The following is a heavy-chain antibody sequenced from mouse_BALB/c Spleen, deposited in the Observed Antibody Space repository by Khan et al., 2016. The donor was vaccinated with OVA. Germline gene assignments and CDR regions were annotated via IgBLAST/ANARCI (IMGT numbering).Heavy chain of an antibody. J-gene: IGHJ4*01. CDR1: GFSLNDYG. CDR2: IWGGGST. V-gene: IGHV2-6-5*01. Sequence: VQLKESGPGLVAPSQSLSITCTVSGFSLNDYGVSWIRQPPGKGLEWLGVIWGGGSTYYNSALKSRLSISKDNSKSQVFLKMSSLQTDDTTMYYCAKCVWSYYYSLDYWGKGTSVTVSS. CDR3: AKCVWSYYYSLDY.